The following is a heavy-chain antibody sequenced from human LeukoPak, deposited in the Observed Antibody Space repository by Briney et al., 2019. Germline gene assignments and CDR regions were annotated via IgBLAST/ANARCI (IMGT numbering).Heavy chain of an antibody. J-gene: IGHJ5*02. CDR2: MNPNSGNT. CDR3: ARGLHCSGGSCYSSSWFDP. D-gene: IGHD2-15*01. V-gene: IGHV1-8*01. Sequence: ASVKVSCKASGYTFTSYDINWVRQATGQGLEWMGWMNPNSGNTGYAQKFQGRVTMTRNTSISTAYMELSGLRSEDTAVYYCARGLHCSGGSCYSSSWFDPWGQGTLVTVSS. CDR1: GYTFTSYD.